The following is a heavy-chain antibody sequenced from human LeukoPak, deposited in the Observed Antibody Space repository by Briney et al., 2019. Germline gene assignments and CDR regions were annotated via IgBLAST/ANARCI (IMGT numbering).Heavy chain of an antibody. CDR2: INPSGGST. V-gene: IGHV1-46*01. Sequence: ASVKVSCKASGYTFTSYYMHWVRQAPGQGLEWMGIINPSGGSTSCAQKFQGRVTMTRDTSTSTVYMELSSLRSEDTAVYYCARTRSGGDDAFDIWGQGTMVTVSS. CDR3: ARTRSGGDDAFDI. CDR1: GYTFTSYY. J-gene: IGHJ3*02. D-gene: IGHD3-16*01.